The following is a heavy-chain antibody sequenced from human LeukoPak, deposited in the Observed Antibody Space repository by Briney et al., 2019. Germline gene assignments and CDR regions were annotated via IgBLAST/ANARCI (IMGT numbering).Heavy chain of an antibody. J-gene: IGHJ6*02. CDR3: ARVSGRYFDWLFPSYYYGMDV. Sequence: GASVNVSCKASGYTFTSYGISWVRQAPGQGVEGMGWISAYNGNTNYAQKLHGRVAMTTDTSTSTAYMELRSLRSDDTAVYYCARVSGRYFDWLFPSYYYGMDVWGQGTTVTVSS. D-gene: IGHD3-9*01. CDR2: ISAYNGNT. CDR1: GYTFTSYG. V-gene: IGHV1-18*01.